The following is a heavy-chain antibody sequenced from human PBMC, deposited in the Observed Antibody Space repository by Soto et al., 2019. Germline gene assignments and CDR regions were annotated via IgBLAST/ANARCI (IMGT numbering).Heavy chain of an antibody. J-gene: IGHJ4*02. CDR2: IWYDGSNK. CDR1: GFTFSSYS. CDR3: ARPYIVGARSGYFDY. D-gene: IGHD1-26*01. V-gene: IGHV3-33*08. Sequence: PGGSLRLSCAASGFTFSSYSMNWVRQAPGKGLDWVAIIWYDGSNKYYADSVKGRFTISRDNSKNTLYLHMNNLRVEDTAVYYCARPYIVGARSGYFDYWGQGTLVTVSS.